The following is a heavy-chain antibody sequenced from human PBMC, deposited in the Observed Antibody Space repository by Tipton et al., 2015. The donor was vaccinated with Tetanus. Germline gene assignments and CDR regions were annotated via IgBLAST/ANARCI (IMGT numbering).Heavy chain of an antibody. CDR2: VSSSGNS. CDR3: ARGWSECSSWSCSPFDS. V-gene: IGHV4-4*07. Sequence: LRLSCTVSGGSVSSYYWTWFRQPPGKRLEWIGFVSSSGNSNYSPSLTGRVSMSLDTSEQQFSLSLTSATAADTAVYYCARGWSECSSWSCSPFDSWGQGTLVTVSS. J-gene: IGHJ4*02. D-gene: IGHD2-2*01. CDR1: GGSVSSYY.